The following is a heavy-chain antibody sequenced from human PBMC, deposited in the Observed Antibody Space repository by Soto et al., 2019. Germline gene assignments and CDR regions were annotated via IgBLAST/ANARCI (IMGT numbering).Heavy chain of an antibody. D-gene: IGHD6-19*01. CDR1: GDAISSNNW. CDR2: IHHSGST. CDR3: ARTAGWAAY. V-gene: IGHV4-4*02. J-gene: IGHJ4*02. Sequence: PSETLSLTCAVSGDAISSNNWWTWVRQPPGKGPEWIGEIHHSGSTNYNPSLKSRVTISADTSKNQFSLRLRSVTAADTAVYYCARTAGWAAYWGQGTLVTV.